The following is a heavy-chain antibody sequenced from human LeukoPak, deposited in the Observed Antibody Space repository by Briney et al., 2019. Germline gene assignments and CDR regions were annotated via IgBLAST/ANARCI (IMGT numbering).Heavy chain of an antibody. J-gene: IGHJ4*02. CDR3: ARDQPYSSSWYGY. Sequence: ASVKVSCKASGYTFTGYYMHWVRQAPGQGLEWMGWINPNSGGTNYAQKFQGRVTMTRDTSISTAYMELSRLRSDDTAVYYCARDQPYSSSWYGYWGQGTLVTVSS. CDR1: GYTFTGYY. CDR2: INPNSGGT. D-gene: IGHD6-13*01. V-gene: IGHV1-2*02.